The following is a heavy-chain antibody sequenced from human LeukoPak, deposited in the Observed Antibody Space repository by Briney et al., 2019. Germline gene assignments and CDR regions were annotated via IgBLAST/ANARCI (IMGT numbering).Heavy chain of an antibody. CDR3: ARVNPGLRYFGY. V-gene: IGHV4-34*01. CDR2: INHSGST. D-gene: IGHD3-9*01. Sequence: SETLSLTCAVYGGSFSGYYWSWIRQPPGKGLEWIGEINHSGSTNYNTSLKSRVTISVDTSKNQFSLKLSSVTAADTAVYYCARVNPGLRYFGYWGQGTLVTVSS. J-gene: IGHJ4*02. CDR1: GGSFSGYY.